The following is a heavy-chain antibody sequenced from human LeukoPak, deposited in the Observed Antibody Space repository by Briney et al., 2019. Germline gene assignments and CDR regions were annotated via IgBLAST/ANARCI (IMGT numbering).Heavy chain of an antibody. CDR3: ARAEYYYGSGSYLGY. V-gene: IGHV1-2*02. J-gene: IGHJ4*02. CDR2: INPNSGGT. Sequence: ASVKVSCKASGYTFTGYYMHWVRQAPGQGLEWMGWINPNSGGTNYAQKFQGRVTMTRDTSISTAYMELSRLRSDDTAVYYCARAEYYYGSGSYLGYWGQGTLVTVSS. CDR1: GYTFTGYY. D-gene: IGHD3-10*01.